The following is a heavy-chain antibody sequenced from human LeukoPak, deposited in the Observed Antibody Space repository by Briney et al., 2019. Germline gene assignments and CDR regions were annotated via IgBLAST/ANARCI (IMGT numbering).Heavy chain of an antibody. V-gene: IGHV3-7*01. CDR3: ARDSEYGSSFAFDI. CDR2: INQDGSER. D-gene: IGHD6-13*01. Sequence: TGGSLRLSCAASGFTFSSHWVTWVRQAPGKGLEWVANINQDGSERYYVDSVKGRFTISRDNAKSSLYLQMNSLRAEDTAVYYCARDSEYGSSFAFDIWGQGTMVTVSS. CDR1: GFTFSSHW. J-gene: IGHJ3*02.